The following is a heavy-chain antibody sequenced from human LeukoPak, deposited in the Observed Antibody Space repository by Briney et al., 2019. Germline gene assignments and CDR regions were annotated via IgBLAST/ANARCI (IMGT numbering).Heavy chain of an antibody. D-gene: IGHD5/OR15-5a*01. CDR3: AGHGGETKLSMILHAFDI. J-gene: IGHJ3*02. V-gene: IGHV4-59*08. Sequence: SETLSLTCTVSGGSIRSYSWSWIRQPPGKGLEWIGSKSYSGSTNYNPSLKSRVTTSVDTSKNQISLKLTSVTAADTAVYYCAGHGGETKLSMILHAFDIWARGQWSPSLQ. CDR2: KSYSGST. CDR1: GGSIRSYS.